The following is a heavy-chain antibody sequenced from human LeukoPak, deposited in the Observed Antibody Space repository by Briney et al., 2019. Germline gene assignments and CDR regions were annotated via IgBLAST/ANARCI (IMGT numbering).Heavy chain of an antibody. Sequence: GGSLRLSCATSGFTFSSYAMHWVRQAPGKGLEWVAIISYDGSNKYYADSVKGRFTISRDNSKNTLYLQMNSLRAEDTAVYYCARDPRIGYCSSTSCPHDAFDIWGQGTMVTVSS. CDR3: ARDPRIGYCSSTSCPHDAFDI. J-gene: IGHJ3*02. CDR2: ISYDGSNK. V-gene: IGHV3-30-3*01. D-gene: IGHD2-2*01. CDR1: GFTFSSYA.